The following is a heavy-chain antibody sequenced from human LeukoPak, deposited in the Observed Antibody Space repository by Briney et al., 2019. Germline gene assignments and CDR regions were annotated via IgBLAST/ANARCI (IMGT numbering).Heavy chain of an antibody. Sequence: PSETLSLTCIVSGDSLTNYYWSWIRKPPGKGLEWVGYFHHSGNTKYNPSFSSRVTMSVDTSKNQFSLKLISVTAADTAVYYCARDSRPGYLDAFDLWGQGTMVTVSS. D-gene: IGHD2-15*01. J-gene: IGHJ3*01. V-gene: IGHV4-59*01. CDR2: FHHSGNT. CDR1: GDSLTNYY. CDR3: ARDSRPGYLDAFDL.